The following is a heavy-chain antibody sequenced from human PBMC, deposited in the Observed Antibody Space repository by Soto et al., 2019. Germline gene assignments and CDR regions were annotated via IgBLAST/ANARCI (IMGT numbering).Heavy chain of an antibody. Sequence: QVQLVQSGAEVKKPGASVKVSCKASGYTFTSYGISWVRQAPGQGLEWMGWISAYNGNTNYAQKLQGRVTMTTDTSTSTAYMELRSLRSDDTAVYYCARAIWGSQWKNQIYWYFDLWGRGTLVTVSS. D-gene: IGHD7-27*01. CDR3: ARAIWGSQWKNQIYWYFDL. CDR2: ISAYNGNT. V-gene: IGHV1-18*01. J-gene: IGHJ2*01. CDR1: GYTFTSYG.